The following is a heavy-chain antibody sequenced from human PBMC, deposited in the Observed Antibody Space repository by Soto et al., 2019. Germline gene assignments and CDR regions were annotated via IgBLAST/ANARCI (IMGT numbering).Heavy chain of an antibody. Sequence: ASVKVSCKASGYTFTSYDINWVRQATGQGLEWMGWMSPNSGNTGYAQKFQGRVTMTRNTSISTAYMELSSLRSEDTAVYYCARYYYDSSGYFNWFDPWGQGTLVTVSS. CDR3: ARYYYDSSGYFNWFDP. D-gene: IGHD3-22*01. CDR1: GYTFTSYD. V-gene: IGHV1-8*01. J-gene: IGHJ5*02. CDR2: MSPNSGNT.